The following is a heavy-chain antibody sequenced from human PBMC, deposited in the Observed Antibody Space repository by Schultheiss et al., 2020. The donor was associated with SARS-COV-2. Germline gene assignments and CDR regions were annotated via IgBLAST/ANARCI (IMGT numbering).Heavy chain of an antibody. CDR3: ARATYYYDSSGYYPYY. CDR1: GGSISSYY. V-gene: IGHV4-34*01. D-gene: IGHD3-22*01. CDR2: INHSGST. Sequence: SETLSLTCTVSGGSISSYYWSWIRQPPGKGLEWIGEINHSGSTNYNPSLKSRVTISVDTSKNQFSLKLSSVTPADTAVYYCARATYYYDSSGYYPYYWGQGTLVTVSS. J-gene: IGHJ4*02.